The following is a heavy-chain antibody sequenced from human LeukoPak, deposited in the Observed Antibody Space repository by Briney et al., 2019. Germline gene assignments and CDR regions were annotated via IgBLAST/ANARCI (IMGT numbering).Heavy chain of an antibody. CDR2: IYYSGST. D-gene: IGHD4-17*01. J-gene: IGHJ4*02. Sequence: SETLSLTCTVSGGSISSSSYYWGWIRQPPGRGLEWIGSIYYSGSTYYNPSLKSRVTISVDTSKNQFSLKLSSVTAADTAVYYCARTGAGSENDYGDFTGGNYFDYWGQGTLVTVSS. CDR3: ARTGAGSENDYGDFTGGNYFDY. V-gene: IGHV4-39*01. CDR1: GGSISSSSYY.